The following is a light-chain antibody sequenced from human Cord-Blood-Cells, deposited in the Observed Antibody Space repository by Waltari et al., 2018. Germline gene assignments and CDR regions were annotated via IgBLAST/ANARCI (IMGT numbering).Light chain of an antibody. V-gene: IGLV2-14*01. CDR3: SSYTSSSTYV. Sequence: QSALTQPASVSGSPGHSITISCPGTSSDVGGYNYVSWYQQHPGKAPKLMIYEVSNRPSGVSNRFSGSKSGNTASLTISGLQAEDEADYYCSSYTSSSTYVFGTGTKVTVL. CDR2: EVS. CDR1: SSDVGGYNY. J-gene: IGLJ1*01.